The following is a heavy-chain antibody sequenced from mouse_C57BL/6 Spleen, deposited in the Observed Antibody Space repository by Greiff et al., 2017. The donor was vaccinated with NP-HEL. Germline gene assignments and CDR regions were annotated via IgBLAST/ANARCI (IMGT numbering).Heavy chain of an antibody. CDR3: ARDYYGSYYFDY. CDR2: IYPGDGDT. Sequence: QVQLKESGAELVKPGASVKISCKASGYAFSSYWMNWVKQRPGKGLEWIGQIYPGDGDTNYNGKFKGKATLTADKSSSTAYMQLSSLTSEDSAVYCCARDYYGSYYFDYWGQGTTLTVSS. J-gene: IGHJ2*01. V-gene: IGHV1-80*01. D-gene: IGHD1-1*01. CDR1: GYAFSSYW.